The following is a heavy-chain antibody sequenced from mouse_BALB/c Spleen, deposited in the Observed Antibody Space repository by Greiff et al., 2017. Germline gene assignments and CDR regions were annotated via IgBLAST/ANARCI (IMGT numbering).Heavy chain of an antibody. Sequence: EVQVVESGGGLVQPGGSLRLSCATSGFTFTDYYMSWVRQPPGKALEWLGFIRNKANGYTTEYSASVKGRFTISRDNSQSILYLQMNTLRAEDSATYYCARVSPYGSSFDYWGQGTTLTVSS. CDR1: GFTFTDYY. CDR3: ARVSPYGSSFDY. D-gene: IGHD1-1*01. V-gene: IGHV7-3*02. J-gene: IGHJ2*01. CDR2: IRNKANGYTT.